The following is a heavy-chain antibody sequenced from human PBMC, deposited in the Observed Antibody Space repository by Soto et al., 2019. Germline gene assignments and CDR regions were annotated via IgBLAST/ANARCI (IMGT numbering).Heavy chain of an antibody. CDR3: ARATGATANDY. J-gene: IGHJ4*02. D-gene: IGHD5-12*01. CDR1: GGSISSYY. V-gene: IGHV4-59*12. Sequence: SETLSLTCTVSGGSISSYYWSWIRQPPGKGLEWIGYIYYSGSTYYNPSLKSRVTISVDTSKNQFSLKLSSVTAADTAVYYCARATGATANDYWGQGTLVTVS. CDR2: IYYSGST.